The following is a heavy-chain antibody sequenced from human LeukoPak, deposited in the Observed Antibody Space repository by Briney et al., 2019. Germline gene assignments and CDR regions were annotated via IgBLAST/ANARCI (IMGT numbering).Heavy chain of an antibody. CDR2: IRYDGSNK. Sequence: PGGSLRLSCAASGFTFSSYGMHWFRQAPGKRLEWGAFIRYDGSNKYYADSVKVRLTISRDNSKNTLYLQMNSLRAEDTAVYYCARDYSYAYDYWGQGILVTVSS. V-gene: IGHV3-30*02. CDR1: GFTFSSYG. CDR3: ARDYSYAYDY. J-gene: IGHJ4*02. D-gene: IGHD5-18*01.